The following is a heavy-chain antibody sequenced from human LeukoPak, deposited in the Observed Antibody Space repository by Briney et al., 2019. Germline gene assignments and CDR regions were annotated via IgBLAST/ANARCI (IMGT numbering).Heavy chain of an antibody. Sequence: PAGSMRLSSATSGFTFSTYSMSWVRHAAGKGKEWVSAIRSGGENTYYADSVRGRFTISRDNSRGTLSLQVNSLRAEDTAVYFCAILSWDGRGSFYWGQGTLVTVSS. V-gene: IGHV3-23*01. CDR3: AILSWDGRGSFY. CDR1: GFTFSTYS. CDR2: IRSGGENT. D-gene: IGHD2/OR15-2a*01. J-gene: IGHJ4*02.